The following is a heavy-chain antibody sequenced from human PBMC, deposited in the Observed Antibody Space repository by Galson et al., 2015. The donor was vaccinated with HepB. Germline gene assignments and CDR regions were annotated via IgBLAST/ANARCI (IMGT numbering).Heavy chain of an antibody. V-gene: IGHV1-46*03. CDR1: GYTFTKYY. J-gene: IGHJ4*02. D-gene: IGHD3-22*01. CDR3: ARAPPDDSSGYYPSGFDY. Sequence: SVKVSCKASGYTFTKYYVHWVRQAPGQGLEWMGIINPSGGSTSYAQKFQGRVTMTRDTSTSTVYMELSSLRSEDTAVYYCARAPPDDSSGYYPSGFDYWGQGTLVTVSS. CDR2: INPSGGST.